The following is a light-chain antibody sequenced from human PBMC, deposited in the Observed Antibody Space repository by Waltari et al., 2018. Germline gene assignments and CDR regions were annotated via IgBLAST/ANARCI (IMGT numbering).Light chain of an antibody. V-gene: IGKV1D-12*01. CDR3: QQPYTFPYT. CDR1: QSILKW. CDR2: AVS. J-gene: IGKJ2*01. Sequence: DIQMTQSPSSVSASVGDRVTITCRARQSILKWLAWYQQMPGKAPKLIVYAVSNLQSGVSPRFSGSGSGTDFTLTIVNLQPEDFATYYCQQPYTFPYTFGQGTKLEIK.